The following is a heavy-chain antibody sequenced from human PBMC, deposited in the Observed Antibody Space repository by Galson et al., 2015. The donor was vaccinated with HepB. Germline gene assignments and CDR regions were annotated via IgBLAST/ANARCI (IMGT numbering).Heavy chain of an antibody. CDR1: GGSISSSSYY. CDR2: IYYSGST. D-gene: IGHD2-2*01. J-gene: IGHJ4*02. V-gene: IGHV4-39*01. CDR3: ARVVPAAMITFDY. Sequence: LSLTCTVSGGSISSSSYYWGWIRQPPGKGLEWIGSIYYSGSTYYNPSLKSRVTISVDTSKNQFSLKLSSVTAADTAVYYCARVVPAAMITFDYWGQGTLVTVSS.